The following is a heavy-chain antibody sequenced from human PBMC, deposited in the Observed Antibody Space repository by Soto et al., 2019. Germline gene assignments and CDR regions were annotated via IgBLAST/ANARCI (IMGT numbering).Heavy chain of an antibody. CDR2: IYYSGNT. CDR3: ARHVNMYYDSSGYQMLRGGFDY. V-gene: IGHV4-39*01. D-gene: IGHD3-22*01. Sequence: SETLSLTCTVSGGSISSSSYYWGWIRQPPGKGLEWIGSIYYSGNTYYNQSLKSRVTISVDTSKNQFSLKLSSVTAADTAVFYCARHVNMYYDSSGYQMLRGGFDYWGQGTLVTVSS. J-gene: IGHJ4*02. CDR1: GGSISSSSYY.